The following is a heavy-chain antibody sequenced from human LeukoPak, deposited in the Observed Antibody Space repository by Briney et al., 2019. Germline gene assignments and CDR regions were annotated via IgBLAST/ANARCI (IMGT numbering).Heavy chain of an antibody. J-gene: IGHJ6*03. D-gene: IGHD5-18*01. V-gene: IGHV3-23*01. CDR3: AKGSRPGYSYGPREYYYYMDV. CDR2: ISGSGGST. CDR1: GFTVSTNY. Sequence: PGGSLRLSRAASGFTVSTNYMSWVRQAPGKGLEWVSAISGSGGSTYYADSVKGRFTISRDNSKNTLYLQMNSLRAEDTAVYYCAKGSRPGYSYGPREYYYYMDVWGKGTTVTVSS.